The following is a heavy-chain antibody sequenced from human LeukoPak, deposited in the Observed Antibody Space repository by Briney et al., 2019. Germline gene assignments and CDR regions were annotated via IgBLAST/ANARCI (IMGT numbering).Heavy chain of an antibody. CDR3: ARFLGLTTVTLDY. Sequence: PGGSLRLSCKASGYRFTIYWMTWVRQLPGKGRETMGIIYPGDSDTRYSPSFQGQVTISADKSINTAYLQWSSLKASDTAMYYCARFLGLTTVTLDYWGQGTLVTVSS. D-gene: IGHD4-11*01. CDR1: GYRFTIYW. CDR2: IYPGDSDT. J-gene: IGHJ4*02. V-gene: IGHV5-51*01.